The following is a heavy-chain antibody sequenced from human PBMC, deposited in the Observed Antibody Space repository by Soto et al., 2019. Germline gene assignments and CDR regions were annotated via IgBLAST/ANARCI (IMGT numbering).Heavy chain of an antibody. CDR2: IYYSGST. J-gene: IGHJ4*02. Sequence: SETLSLTCTVSGGSISSGGYYWSWIRQPPGKGLEWIGYIYYSGSTYYNPSLKSRVTISVDTSKNQFSLKLSSVTAADTAVYYCARDAGIAVAGTDFYFDYWGQGTLVTVSS. D-gene: IGHD6-19*01. CDR1: GGSISSGGYY. CDR3: ARDAGIAVAGTDFYFDY. V-gene: IGHV4-30-4*01.